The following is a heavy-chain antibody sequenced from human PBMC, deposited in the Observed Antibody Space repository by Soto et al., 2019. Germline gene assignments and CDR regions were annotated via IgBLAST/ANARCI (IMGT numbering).Heavy chain of an antibody. D-gene: IGHD2-2*01. J-gene: IGHJ6*02. CDR2: ISSSSSYI. V-gene: IGHV3-21*01. CDR3: ARDQVVVPAATLVYYYYYGMDV. CDR1: GFTFSSYS. Sequence: GGSLRLSCAASGFTFSSYSMNWVRQAPGKXLEWVSSISSSSSYIYYADSVKGRFTISRDNAKNSLYLQMNSLRAEDTAVYYCARDQVVVPAATLVYYYYYGMDVWGQGTTVTVSS.